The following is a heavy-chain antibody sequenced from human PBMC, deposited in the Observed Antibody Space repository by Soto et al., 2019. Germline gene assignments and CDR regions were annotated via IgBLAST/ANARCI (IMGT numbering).Heavy chain of an antibody. Sequence: VGSLRLSCAASGFAIRNYEMNWVSQAPGKGLEWVSYINSGGTSKKYTDSVEGRFTISRDTALNSLYLQMDSLRDEDTAVYYCAKAGHSYGQTHFDYWGQGTLVTV. D-gene: IGHD5-18*01. CDR3: AKAGHSYGQTHFDY. J-gene: IGHJ4*02. CDR2: INSGGTSK. CDR1: GFAIRNYE. V-gene: IGHV3-48*03.